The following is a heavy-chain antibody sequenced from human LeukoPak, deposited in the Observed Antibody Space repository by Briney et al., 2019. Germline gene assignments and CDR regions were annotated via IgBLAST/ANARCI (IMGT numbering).Heavy chain of an antibody. J-gene: IGHJ3*02. CDR2: INPASGDT. CDR3: ARYDWEVGAFDI. D-gene: IGHD3-9*01. V-gene: IGHV1-2*04. Sequence: ASVKVSCKASGYTFIGYYLHWVRQAPGQGLEWMGWINPASGDTNYAQNFKGWVTMTRDTSINTADMEMSRLRSDDTAVYYCARYDWEVGAFDIWGQGTLVTVSS. CDR1: GYTFIGYY.